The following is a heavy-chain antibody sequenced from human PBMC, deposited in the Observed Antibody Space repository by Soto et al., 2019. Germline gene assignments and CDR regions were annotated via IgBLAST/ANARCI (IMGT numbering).Heavy chain of an antibody. J-gene: IGHJ4*02. V-gene: IGHV1-69*04. CDR2: IFXLTDIX. Sequence: SVKXSCKSSGGTFSKYPINWVRQAPGQVLAWMGSIFXLTDIXAYANNFHDRXXISADKSXXKAYMELSSLTSDETAMYFCARGPLVVLNYFESWGQGTLVTVSS. CDR1: GGTFSKYP. CDR3: ARGPLVVLNYFES.